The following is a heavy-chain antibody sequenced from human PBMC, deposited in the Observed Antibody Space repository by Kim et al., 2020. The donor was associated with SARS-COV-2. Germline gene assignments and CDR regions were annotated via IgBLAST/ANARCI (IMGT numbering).Heavy chain of an antibody. Sequence: GGSLRLSCAASGFTFSSYGMHWVRQAPGKGLEWVAVISYDGSNKYYADSVKGRFTISRDNSKNTLYLQMNSLRAEDTAVYYCAKGDLDYYDSSGCGYWGQGTLVTVSS. CDR3: AKGDLDYYDSSGCGY. CDR1: GFTFSSYG. J-gene: IGHJ4*02. V-gene: IGHV3-30*18. CDR2: ISYDGSNK. D-gene: IGHD3-22*01.